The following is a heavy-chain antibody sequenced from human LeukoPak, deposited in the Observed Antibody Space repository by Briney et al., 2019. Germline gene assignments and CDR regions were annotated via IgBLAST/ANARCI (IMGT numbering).Heavy chain of an antibody. Sequence: SETLSLTCTVSGGSISSGDYYWSWIRQPPGTGLEWIGYIYYSGSTYYNPSLKSRVTISVDTSKNQFSLKLSSVTAADTAVYYCARDGRVRGAFDIWGQGTMVTVSS. CDR2: IYYSGST. CDR1: GGSISSGDYY. J-gene: IGHJ3*02. D-gene: IGHD3-10*01. V-gene: IGHV4-30-4*08. CDR3: ARDGRVRGAFDI.